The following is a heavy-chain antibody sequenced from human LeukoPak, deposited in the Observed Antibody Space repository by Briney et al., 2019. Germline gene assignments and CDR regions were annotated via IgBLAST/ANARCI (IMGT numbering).Heavy chain of an antibody. D-gene: IGHD3-16*01. CDR1: GFTLSSYS. V-gene: IGHV3-48*01. CDR3: ATDRHWAFDY. J-gene: IGHJ4*02. CDR2: ITGSSSTI. Sequence: PGGSLRLSCAASGFTLSSYSMNWVRQAPGKGLEWVSYITGSSSTISYADSVKGRFTISRYNARNSLYLQMNSLRAEDTAVYYCATDRHWAFDYWGQGTLVTVSS.